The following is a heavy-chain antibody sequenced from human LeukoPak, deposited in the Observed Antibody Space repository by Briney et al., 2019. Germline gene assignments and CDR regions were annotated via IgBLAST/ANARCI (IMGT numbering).Heavy chain of an antibody. CDR1: GFAFSTYA. Sequence: GGSLRLSCAASGFAFSTYAMHWGRQAPGKGPERVAVISYNGSEVYYGDSVKGRFTISRDNSRNTLYLQMNRLRVEDTAVYHCAKAGCSSARCYTNYWGQGTSVTVSS. J-gene: IGHJ4*02. D-gene: IGHD2-8*01. CDR2: ISYNGSEV. V-gene: IGHV3-30*18. CDR3: AKAGCSSARCYTNY.